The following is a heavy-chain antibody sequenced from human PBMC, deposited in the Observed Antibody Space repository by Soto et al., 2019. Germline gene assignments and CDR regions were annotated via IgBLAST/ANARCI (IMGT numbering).Heavy chain of an antibody. D-gene: IGHD3-10*01. CDR3: ARSSGGVYGIIIGGTNWFGP. J-gene: IGHJ5*02. CDR2: INPNGGRT. Sequence: QSGGEAPGPGVGGMGIINPNGGRTRYAQKFQDRVTLTRDTPASTVYMELRNLRSDDTALYFCARSSGGVYGIIIGGTNWFGPWGQGTLVTVSS. V-gene: IGHV1-46*01.